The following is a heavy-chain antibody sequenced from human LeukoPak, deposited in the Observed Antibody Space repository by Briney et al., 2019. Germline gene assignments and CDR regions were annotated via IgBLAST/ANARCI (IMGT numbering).Heavy chain of an antibody. Sequence: SETLSLTCTVSGGSISTYYWNWIRQSPGKGLEWIGYIYHSGSTNYNPSLQSRVTISVDTSKNQFSLKLSSVTAADTAVYYCARARYCSSTSCYPDYWGQGTLVTVSS. CDR1: GGSISTYY. D-gene: IGHD2-2*01. CDR2: IYHSGST. CDR3: ARARYCSSTSCYPDY. J-gene: IGHJ4*02. V-gene: IGHV4-59*01.